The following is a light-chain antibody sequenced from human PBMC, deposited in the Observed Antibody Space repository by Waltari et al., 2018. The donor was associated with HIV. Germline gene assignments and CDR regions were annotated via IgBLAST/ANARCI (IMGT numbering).Light chain of an antibody. CDR1: SSDVGAYNY. V-gene: IGLV2-14*03. CDR3: TSYTISTHVI. J-gene: IGLJ2*01. Sequence: QSALTQPASVSGSPGQSITISCTGTSSDVGAYNYVSWYQQHSDGAPKIMIYDVRTPPLGVSNRVSGSKSSNTASLTIAGLQAEDEADYYCTSYTISTHVIFGGGTKLTVL. CDR2: DVR.